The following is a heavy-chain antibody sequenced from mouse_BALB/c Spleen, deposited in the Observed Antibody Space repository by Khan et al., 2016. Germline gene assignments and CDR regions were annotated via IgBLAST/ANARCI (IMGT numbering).Heavy chain of an antibody. Sequence: EVELVESGGGLVKPGGSLKLSCAASGFTFSSYAMSWVRQTPEKRLEWVASISSGGSTYYPDSVKGRFTISRDNARNILNLQMSSLRSADTAMYYCAREDYGNYGDYFDYWGQGTTLTVSS. CDR2: ISSGGST. CDR3: AREDYGNYGDYFDY. CDR1: GFTFSSYA. J-gene: IGHJ2*01. D-gene: IGHD2-1*01. V-gene: IGHV5-6-5*01.